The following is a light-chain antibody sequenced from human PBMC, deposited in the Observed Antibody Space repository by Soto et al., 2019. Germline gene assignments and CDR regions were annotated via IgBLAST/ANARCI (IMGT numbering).Light chain of an antibody. CDR2: EVS. CDR1: SSDVGDYKY. J-gene: IGLJ1*01. CDR3: YSHRGNV. Sequence: QSVLAQPASVSGSPGQSITISCTGTSSDVGDYKYVSWYQQHPGKVPKLMISEVSNRPSGVSNRFSGSKSGNTASLTISGLQADDEGDYYCYSHRGNVFGTGTKVTVL. V-gene: IGLV2-14*01.